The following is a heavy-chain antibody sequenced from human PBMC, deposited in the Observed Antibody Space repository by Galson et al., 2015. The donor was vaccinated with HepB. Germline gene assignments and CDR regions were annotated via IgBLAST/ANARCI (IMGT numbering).Heavy chain of an antibody. CDR3: VRSSGWLLDS. Sequence: SLRLSCAAAGFSFSSFWMNGVRQAPGGGLEWVAIIKQDGSEKYYADSMGGRFIISRDNAENSLYLQMNSLRAEDTAVYYCVRSSGWLLDSWGQGTLVTVSS. V-gene: IGHV3-7*03. D-gene: IGHD6-19*01. CDR1: GFSFSSFW. J-gene: IGHJ4*02. CDR2: IKQDGSEK.